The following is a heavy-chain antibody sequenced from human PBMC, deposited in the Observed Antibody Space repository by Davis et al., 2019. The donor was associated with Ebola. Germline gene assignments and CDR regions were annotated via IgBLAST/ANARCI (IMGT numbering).Heavy chain of an antibody. CDR3: TRETWHFGS. V-gene: IGHV1-2*04. J-gene: IGHJ4*02. Sequence: ASVKVSCKASGYTFSDFHMHWVRQAPGQGLEWVGCIYPKTGGTTYVQRFQGWVTLTSDTSTNTAYMELSRLTSDDTAVYYCTRETWHFGSWGQGTLVTVSS. CDR1: GYTFSDFH. CDR2: IYPKTGGT.